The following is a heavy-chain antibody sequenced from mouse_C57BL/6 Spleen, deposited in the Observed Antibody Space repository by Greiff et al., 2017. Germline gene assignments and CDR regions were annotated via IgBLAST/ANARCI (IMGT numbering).Heavy chain of an antibody. Sequence: VQLQQSGAELVRPGASVTLSCKASGYTFTDYEMHWVKQTPVHGLEWIGAIDPETGGTAYNQKFKGKAILTADKSYSTAYLELRRLKSGDSAFYNCTREEGHRGGYWYCDVWGTGTTVTVSS. CDR1: GYTFTDYE. J-gene: IGHJ1*03. V-gene: IGHV1-15*01. CDR3: TREEGHRGGYWYCDV. CDR2: IDPETGGT. D-gene: IGHD3-3*01.